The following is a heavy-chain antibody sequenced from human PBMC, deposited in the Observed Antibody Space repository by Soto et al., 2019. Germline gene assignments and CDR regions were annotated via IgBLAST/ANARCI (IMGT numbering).Heavy chain of an antibody. CDR2: ISGSGSRT. CDR1: GFTFSHFA. CDR3: AKGRRVGISSPFDR. D-gene: IGHD2-2*01. Sequence: EMQLLETGGALVPPGESLRLSCAASGFTFSHFAMSWVRQRPGKGLEWISGISGSGSRTYDADSVQGRFTIARDNPNSTLYLQMDSLRFEDTAVYYCAKGRRVGISSPFDRWGQGTLVTGSS. V-gene: IGHV3-23*01. J-gene: IGHJ5*02.